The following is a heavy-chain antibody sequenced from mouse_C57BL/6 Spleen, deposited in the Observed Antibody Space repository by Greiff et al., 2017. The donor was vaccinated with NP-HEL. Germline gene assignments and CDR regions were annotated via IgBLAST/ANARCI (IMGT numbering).Heavy chain of an antibody. Sequence: VQLQQSGAELVKPGASVKLSCKASGYTFTSYWMQWVKQRPGQGLEWIGEIDPSDSYTNYNQKFKGKATLTVDTSSSTAYMQLSSLTSEDSAVYYCARGNYPPYAMDYWGQGTSVTVSS. CDR2: IDPSDSYT. V-gene: IGHV1-50*01. D-gene: IGHD1-1*02. CDR1: GYTFTSYW. J-gene: IGHJ4*01. CDR3: ARGNYPPYAMDY.